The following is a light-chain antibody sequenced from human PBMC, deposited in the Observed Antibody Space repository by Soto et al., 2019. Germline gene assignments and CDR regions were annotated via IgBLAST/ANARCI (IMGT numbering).Light chain of an antibody. CDR1: QDISNY. Sequence: DIQMTQSPSSLSASVGDRVTITCQASQDISNYLNWYQQKPGKAPKLLIFDASNVETGVPSRVSGIGAKTDFTFTIHSLKPQDAATYYYQQYEDLPLTFGGGTKVGIK. CDR2: DAS. CDR3: QQYEDLPLT. J-gene: IGKJ4*01. V-gene: IGKV1-33*01.